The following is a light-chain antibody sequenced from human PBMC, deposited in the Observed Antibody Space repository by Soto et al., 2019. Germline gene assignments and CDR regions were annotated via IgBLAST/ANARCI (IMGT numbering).Light chain of an antibody. CDR1: QSVSGN. V-gene: IGKV3-15*01. Sequence: EIVMTQSPGTLPVSPGERATLSCRASQSVSGNLAWYQQKPGQAPRLLIYGPSTRATGIPARFSGSGSGTEFTLTISSLQSEDFAVYYCQQYNNWPRTFGQGTKVEVK. CDR3: QQYNNWPRT. CDR2: GPS. J-gene: IGKJ1*01.